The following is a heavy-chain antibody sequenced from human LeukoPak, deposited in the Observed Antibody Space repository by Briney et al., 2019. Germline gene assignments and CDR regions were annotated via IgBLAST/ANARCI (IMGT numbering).Heavy chain of an antibody. CDR1: GFTFSSYS. CDR3: ARDGWRTYGDFSV. V-gene: IGHV3-21*01. CDR2: ISSSSSYI. Sequence: GGSLRLSCAASGFTFSSYSMNWVRQAPGKGLEWVSSISSSSSYIYYADSVKGRFTISRDNAKNSLYLQMNSLRAEDTAVYYCARDGWRTYGDFSVWGQGTLVTVSS. J-gene: IGHJ4*02. D-gene: IGHD4-17*01.